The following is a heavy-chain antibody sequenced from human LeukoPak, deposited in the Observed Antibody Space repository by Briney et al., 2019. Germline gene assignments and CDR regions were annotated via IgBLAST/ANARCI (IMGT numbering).Heavy chain of an antibody. D-gene: IGHD3-22*01. V-gene: IGHV3-21*01. CDR2: ISSDRSYI. CDR3: ARDYYDSSASATFDH. CDR1: GFTFSDYT. J-gene: IGHJ4*02. Sequence: GGSLRLSCEASGFTFSDYTMSWVRQAPGKGLEWVSSISSDRSYIKYADSVKGRFSISRDNTKNSLFLEMRSLRIEDTAVYFCARDYYDSSASATFDHWGQGNLVTIS.